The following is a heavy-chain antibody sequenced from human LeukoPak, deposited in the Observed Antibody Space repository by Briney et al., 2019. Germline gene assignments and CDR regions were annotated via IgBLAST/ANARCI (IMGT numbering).Heavy chain of an antibody. CDR1: GYTFTSYD. D-gene: IGHD3-16*01. V-gene: IGHV1-8*01. CDR3: AREALRNHGDYYYYGMDV. Sequence: GASVKVSCKASGYTFTSYDINWVRQATGQGLEWLGWMNPNSGNTGYAQKFQGRVTMARDTSTSTVYMELSSLRSEDTAVYYCAREALRNHGDYYYYGMDVWGQGTTVTVSS. CDR2: MNPNSGNT. J-gene: IGHJ6*02.